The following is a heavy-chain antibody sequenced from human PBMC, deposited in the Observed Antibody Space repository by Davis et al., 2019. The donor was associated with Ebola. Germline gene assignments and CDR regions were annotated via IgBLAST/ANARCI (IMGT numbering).Heavy chain of an antibody. V-gene: IGHV3-74*01. Sequence: GESLKISCAASGFTFSNFHIHWVRQTPGKGLVWVARIDPDGTGTNYADSVKGRFTISRDNAKNTLSLQTNSLRVEDTAVYYCVRDSGYYSHDYWGHGTLVTVSS. CDR1: GFTFSNFH. D-gene: IGHD5-12*01. J-gene: IGHJ4*01. CDR2: IDPDGTGT. CDR3: VRDSGYYSHDY.